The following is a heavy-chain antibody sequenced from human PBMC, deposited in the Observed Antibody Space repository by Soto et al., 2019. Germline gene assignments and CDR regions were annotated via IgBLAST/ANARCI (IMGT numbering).Heavy chain of an antibody. J-gene: IGHJ6*02. CDR1: GFTFSSYG. Sequence: QVQLVESGGGVVQPGRSLRLSCAASGFTFSSYGMHWVRQAPGKGLEWVAVIWYDGSNKYYADSVKGRFTISRDNSKNTLYLQMNSLRAGDTAVYYCAREADYYGMDVWGQGTTVTVSS. CDR3: AREADYYGMDV. CDR2: IWYDGSNK. V-gene: IGHV3-33*01.